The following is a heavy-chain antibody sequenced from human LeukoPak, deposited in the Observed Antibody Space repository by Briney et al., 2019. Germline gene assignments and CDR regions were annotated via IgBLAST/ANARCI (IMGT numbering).Heavy chain of an antibody. CDR3: ARLWFEYWIDP. CDR1: GVSISDGYY. J-gene: IGHJ5*02. CDR2: LFHNGPS. Sequence: SETLSLTCDVSGVSISDGYYWGWIRQPPGKGLEWIGSLFHNGPSYYNPSLKSRGIITMDTSKNQFFLKVTSVTAADTAVYFCARLWFEYWIDPWGQGALVTVS. D-gene: IGHD2-21*01. V-gene: IGHV4-38-2*01.